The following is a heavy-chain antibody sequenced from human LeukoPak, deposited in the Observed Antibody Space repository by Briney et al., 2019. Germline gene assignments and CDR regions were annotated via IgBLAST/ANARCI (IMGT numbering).Heavy chain of an antibody. J-gene: IGHJ4*02. CDR2: ISGSGGST. D-gene: IGHD2-15*01. V-gene: IGHV3-23*01. CDR1: GFTFSSYA. Sequence: PGGSLRLSCAASGFTFSSYAMSWVRQAPGKGLEWVSAISGSGGSTYYADSVKGRFTISRDNSKNTLYLQMNSLRAEDTAVYYCATDPGYCSGGSCSYWGQGTLVTVSS. CDR3: ATDPGYCSGGSCSY.